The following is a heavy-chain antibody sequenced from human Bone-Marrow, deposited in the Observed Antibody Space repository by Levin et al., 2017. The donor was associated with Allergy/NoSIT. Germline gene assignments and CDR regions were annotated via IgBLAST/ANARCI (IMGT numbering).Heavy chain of an antibody. CDR2: INTHNGNT. CDR3: ARDWNDIWTGYHNHLDY. V-gene: IGHV1-18*01. J-gene: IGHJ4*02. CDR1: GYTFTTYG. D-gene: IGHD3-9*01. Sequence: GESLKISCKASGYTFTTYGISWVRQAPGQGPEWLGWINTHNGNTDHAQKFQGRVTMTTDTSTTTAYMELRSLRSDDTALYFCARDWNDIWTGYHNHLDYWGQGTRVTVSS.